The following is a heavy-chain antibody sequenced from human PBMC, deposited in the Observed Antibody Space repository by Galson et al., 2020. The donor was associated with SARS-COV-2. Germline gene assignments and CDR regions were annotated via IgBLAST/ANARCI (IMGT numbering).Heavy chain of an antibody. CDR2: ISGRGIHT. V-gene: IGHV3-23*01. CDR1: GFIFSSYG. Sequence: GGSLRLSCPGSGFIFSSYGMAWVRHAPGKGLQWVSSISGRGIHTYYGESVKGRSTISRDNSKSTVYLQMNGLRAEDTAVYYCAQDLWHVTEEHQQRYIGALDVWGEGTTVTVSS. J-gene: IGHJ6*04. CDR3: AQDLWHVTEEHQQRYIGALDV. D-gene: IGHD3-9*01.